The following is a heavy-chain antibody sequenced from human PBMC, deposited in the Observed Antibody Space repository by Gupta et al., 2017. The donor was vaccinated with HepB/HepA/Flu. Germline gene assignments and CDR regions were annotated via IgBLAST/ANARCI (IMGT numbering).Heavy chain of an antibody. CDR3: ARRVGYCSSTSCYNYYYYYMDV. D-gene: IGHD2-2*02. CDR1: GGSISSSSYY. Sequence: QLQLQESGPGLVKPSETLSLTCTVSGGSISSSSYYWGWIRQPPGKGLEWIGSIYYSGSTYYNPSLKSRVTISVDTSKNQFSLKLSSVTAADTAVYYCARRVGYCSSTSCYNYYYYYMDVWGKGTTVTVSS. CDR2: IYYSGST. J-gene: IGHJ6*03. V-gene: IGHV4-39*01.